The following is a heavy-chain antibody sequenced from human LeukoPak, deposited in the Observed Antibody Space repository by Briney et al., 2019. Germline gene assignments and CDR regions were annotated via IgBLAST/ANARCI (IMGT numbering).Heavy chain of an antibody. CDR3: ARAGGYCSGGSCYSISHYYYHYMDV. D-gene: IGHD2-15*01. Sequence: ASVKVSCKASGYTFTGYYMYWVRQAPGQGLEWMGWINPNSGGTNYAQKFQGRVTMTRDTSISTAYMELSRLRSDDTAVYYCARAGGYCSGGSCYSISHYYYHYMDVWGKGTTVTVSS. CDR1: GYTFTGYY. J-gene: IGHJ6*03. CDR2: INPNSGGT. V-gene: IGHV1-2*02.